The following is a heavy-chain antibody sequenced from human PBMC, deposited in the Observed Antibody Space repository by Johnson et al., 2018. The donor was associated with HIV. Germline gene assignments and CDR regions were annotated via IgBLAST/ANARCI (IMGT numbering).Heavy chain of an antibody. CDR1: GFTFSNYA. V-gene: IGHV3-30-3*01. J-gene: IGHJ3*02. CDR3: ARDAQEWELWGDGAFET. D-gene: IGHD1-26*01. CDR2: ISYDGSNK. Sequence: QVQLVESGGGVVQPERSLRLSCAASGFTFSNYAMHWVRQTPGKGLEWVAVISYDGSNKYYADSVKGRFTISRDNSKNTPYLQINSRRAEDTAVYYCARDAQEWELWGDGAFETWGQGTMVTVSS.